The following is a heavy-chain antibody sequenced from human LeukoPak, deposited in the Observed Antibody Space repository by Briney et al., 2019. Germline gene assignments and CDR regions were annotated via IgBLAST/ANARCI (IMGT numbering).Heavy chain of an antibody. Sequence: PGGSLRLPCAASGFTFSSYWMSWVRQAPGKGLEWVANIKQDGSEANYVDSVKGRFTISRDNDKHALYLQMNSLRAEDTAVYYCARGRYSSSWTDYWGEGTLVTVSS. CDR2: IKQDGSEA. CDR3: ARGRYSSSWTDY. D-gene: IGHD6-13*01. V-gene: IGHV3-7*04. CDR1: GFTFSSYW. J-gene: IGHJ4*02.